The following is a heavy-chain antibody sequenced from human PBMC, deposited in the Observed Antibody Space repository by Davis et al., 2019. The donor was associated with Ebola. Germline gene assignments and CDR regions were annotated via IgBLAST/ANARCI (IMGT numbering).Heavy chain of an antibody. Sequence: PGGSLRLSCAVYGGSFSGYYWSWIRQPPGKGLEWIGSIYYSGSTHYNPSLKSRVTISVDTSKNQFSLKLSSVTAADTAVYYCARYDTAMVDFDYWGQGILVTVSA. V-gene: IGHV4-34*01. D-gene: IGHD5-18*01. J-gene: IGHJ4*02. CDR3: ARYDTAMVDFDY. CDR2: IYYSGST. CDR1: GGSFSGYY.